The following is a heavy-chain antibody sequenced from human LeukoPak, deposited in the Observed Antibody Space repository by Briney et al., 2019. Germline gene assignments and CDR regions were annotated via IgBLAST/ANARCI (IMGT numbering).Heavy chain of an antibody. V-gene: IGHV4-59*01. J-gene: IGHJ4*02. CDR2: IYYSGST. D-gene: IGHD5-24*01. CDR3: ARGSRDGYNHFDY. CDR1: GGSITSYH. Sequence: SETLSLTCTISGGSITSYHWSWIRQSPGKGLEWIGYIYYSGSTNYNPSLKSRVTISVDTSKNQFSLNLRSVTAADTAVYYCARGSRDGYNHFDYWGQGTLVTVSS.